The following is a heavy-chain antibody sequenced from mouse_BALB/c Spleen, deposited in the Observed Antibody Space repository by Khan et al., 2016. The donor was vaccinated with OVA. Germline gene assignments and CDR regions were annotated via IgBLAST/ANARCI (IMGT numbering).Heavy chain of an antibody. CDR3: ARKNYYGYAMDY. J-gene: IGHJ4*01. CDR1: GYSITSGYA. Sequence: EVQLQESGPGLVKPSQSLSLTCTVTGYSITSGYAWNWIRQFPGNKLEWMGYISYSGSTSYTPSLRSRISITRDTSKNQFFLQLNSVTTEDTATYYYARKNYYGYAMDYWGQGTSVTVSS. D-gene: IGHD1-1*01. V-gene: IGHV3-2*02. CDR2: ISYSGST.